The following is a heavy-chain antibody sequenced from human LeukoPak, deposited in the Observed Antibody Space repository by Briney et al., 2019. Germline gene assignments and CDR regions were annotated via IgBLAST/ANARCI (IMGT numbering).Heavy chain of an antibody. D-gene: IGHD5-12*01. V-gene: IGHV3-30*19. CDR2: IWYDGSNK. CDR1: GFTFSSYG. Sequence: HPGGSLRLSCAASGFTFSSYGMHWVRQAPGKGLEWVAVIWYDGSNKYYADSVKGRFTISRDNSKNTLYLQMNSLRAEDTAVYYCARDIGDYDYDYWGQGTLVTVSS. CDR3: ARDIGDYDYDY. J-gene: IGHJ4*02.